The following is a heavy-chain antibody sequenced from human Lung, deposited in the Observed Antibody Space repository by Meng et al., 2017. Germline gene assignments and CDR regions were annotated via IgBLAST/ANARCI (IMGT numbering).Heavy chain of an antibody. D-gene: IGHD3-10*01. CDR2: LGAHDGDT. V-gene: IGHV1-18*01. Sequence: QVQPVQSGPEVKKPGASVQVSCKASDYTFTGYGVSRVRQAPGQGLEWMAWLGAHDGDTSHAPKFQGRVTVSADRPTATAYMELRSLRSDDTAVYYGARGTPGRSYSDYWGQGTLVTVSS. CDR1: DYTFTGYG. CDR3: ARGTPGRSYSDY. J-gene: IGHJ4*02.